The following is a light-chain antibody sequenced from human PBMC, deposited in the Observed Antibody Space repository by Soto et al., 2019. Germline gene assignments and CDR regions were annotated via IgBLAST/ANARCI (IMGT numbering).Light chain of an antibody. CDR1: QSVSSN. CDR3: QQYRNWPPMT. CDR2: GAS. J-gene: IGKJ1*01. V-gene: IGKV3-15*01. Sequence: EIVMTQSPATLSVSPGERVTLSCRASQSVSSNLAWYQQKPGQAPRLLIYGASTRATGIPARFSGGGSETECTLTISSLQSVDFAVYYGQQYRNWPPMTFGQGTKVEIK.